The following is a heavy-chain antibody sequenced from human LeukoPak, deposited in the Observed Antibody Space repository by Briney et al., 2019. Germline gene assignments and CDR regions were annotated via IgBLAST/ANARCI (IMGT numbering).Heavy chain of an antibody. D-gene: IGHD6-6*01. V-gene: IGHV3-30*18. J-gene: IGHJ4*02. CDR1: GFTFSSYG. CDR3: AKSGSSYFDY. CDR2: ISYDGSNK. Sequence: GGSLRHSCAASGFTFSSYGMHWVRQAPGKGLEWVAVISYDGSNKYYADSVKGRFTISRDNSKNTPYLQMNSLRAEDTAVYYCAKSGSSYFDYWGQGTLVTVSS.